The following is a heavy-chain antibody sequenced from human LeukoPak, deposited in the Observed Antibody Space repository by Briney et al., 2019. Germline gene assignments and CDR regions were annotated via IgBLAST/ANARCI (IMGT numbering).Heavy chain of an antibody. CDR2: IYYSGST. CDR1: GGSISSYY. V-gene: IGHV4-59*01. Sequence: SETLSLTCTVSGGSISSYYWSWIRQPPGKGLEWIGYIYYSGSTNYNPSLKSRVTISVDMSKNQFSLKVSSVTAADTAVYYCARDRVAAAVNYYYYGMDVWGQGTTVTVSS. J-gene: IGHJ6*02. D-gene: IGHD6-13*01. CDR3: ARDRVAAAVNYYYYGMDV.